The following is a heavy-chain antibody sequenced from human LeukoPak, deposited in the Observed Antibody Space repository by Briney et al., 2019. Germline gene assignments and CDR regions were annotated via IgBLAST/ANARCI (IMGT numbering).Heavy chain of an antibody. D-gene: IGHD3-10*01. CDR3: ARGIRITMVRGVKNDAFDI. J-gene: IGHJ3*02. CDR2: ISAYNGNT. CDR1: GYTFTSYG. V-gene: IGHV1-18*01. Sequence: EASVKVSCKASGYTFTSYGISWVRQAPGQGLEWMGWISAYNGNTNYAQKLQGRVTMTTDTSTSTAYMELRSLRSDDTAVYYCARGIRITMVRGVKNDAFDIWGQGTMVTVSS.